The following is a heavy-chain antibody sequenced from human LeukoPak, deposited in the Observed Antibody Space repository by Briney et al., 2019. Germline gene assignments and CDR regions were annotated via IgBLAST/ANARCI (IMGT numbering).Heavy chain of an antibody. CDR1: GYTFTDYY. Sequence: ASVKVPYKASGYTFTDYYMHWVRQAPGQGLEWLGWINPSNGGANYAQKFQGRVTMTRDTSISTAYMELSNLRSDDTAVYYCARVSRYCTDGVCPDYWGQGTLVTVSS. D-gene: IGHD2-8*01. J-gene: IGHJ4*02. CDR2: INPSNGGA. CDR3: ARVSRYCTDGVCPDY. V-gene: IGHV1-2*02.